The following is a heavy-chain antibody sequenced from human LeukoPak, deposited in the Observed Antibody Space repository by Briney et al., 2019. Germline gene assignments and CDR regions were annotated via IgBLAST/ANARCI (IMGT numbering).Heavy chain of an antibody. CDR2: IYYSGST. V-gene: IGHV4-59*08. CDR1: GGSISSYY. D-gene: IGHD6-19*01. Sequence: SETLSLTCTVSGGSISSYYWSWIRQPPGKGLEWIGYIYYSGSTNYNPSLKSRVTISVDTSKNQFSLKLSSVTAADTAVYYCARQRIPHSIAVAGLNAFDIWGQGTMVTVSS. J-gene: IGHJ3*02. CDR3: ARQRIPHSIAVAGLNAFDI.